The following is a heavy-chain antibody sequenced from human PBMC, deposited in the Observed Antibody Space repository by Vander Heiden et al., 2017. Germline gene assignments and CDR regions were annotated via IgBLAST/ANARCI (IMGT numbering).Heavy chain of an antibody. CDR2: ISGSGGST. D-gene: IGHD3-16*01. CDR3: AKRGMIKFGVTY. Sequence: EVQLLESGGGLVQHGGSLRLSCAASGFTFSSYAMSWVHQAPGKGLEWVSAISGSGGSTYDADAVKGRFTISRDNSKKTRYLKMKSMRAEDTAVYYSAKRGMIKFGVTYWGQGTMVTVFS. J-gene: IGHJ4*02. CDR1: GFTFSSYA. V-gene: IGHV3-23*01.